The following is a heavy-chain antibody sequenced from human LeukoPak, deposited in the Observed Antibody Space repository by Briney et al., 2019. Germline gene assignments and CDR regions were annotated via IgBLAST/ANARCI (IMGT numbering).Heavy chain of an antibody. CDR2: ITPIFGTA. Sequence: PLASVKVSCKASGYTFTGYYMHWVRQAPGQGLEWMGGITPIFGTANYAQKFQGRVTITADKSTSTAYMELSSLRSEDTAVYYCARGEGYENWFDPWGQGTLVTVSS. V-gene: IGHV1-69*06. J-gene: IGHJ5*02. CDR3: ARGEGYENWFDP. D-gene: IGHD2-15*01. CDR1: GYTFTGYY.